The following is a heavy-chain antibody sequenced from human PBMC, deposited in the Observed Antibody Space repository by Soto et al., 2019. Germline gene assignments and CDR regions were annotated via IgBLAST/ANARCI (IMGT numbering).Heavy chain of an antibody. V-gene: IGHV3-11*06. CDR3: VRGVGGGLFEH. CDR1: GFPFNDYY. Sequence: QVHLVESGGGLVKPGGSLRLSCATSGFPFNDYYMTWIRQAPGKGLEWLSHISPKSTFRNYADSVKGRFTISRDNTDSSLFLQMNSLGVDDTAVYSCVRGVGGGLFEHWGQGVLVTVSS. CDR2: ISPKSTFR. D-gene: IGHD2-21*01. J-gene: IGHJ4*02.